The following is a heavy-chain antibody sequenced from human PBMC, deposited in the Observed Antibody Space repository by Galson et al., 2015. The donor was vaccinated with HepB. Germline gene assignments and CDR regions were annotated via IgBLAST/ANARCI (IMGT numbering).Heavy chain of an antibody. D-gene: IGHD2-2*01. J-gene: IGHJ4*02. CDR3: AREPIATSSTSSNFDY. CDR1: GFTFSGYS. V-gene: IGHV3-21*01. Sequence: SLRLSCAASGFTFSGYSMNWVRQAPGKGLEWVSSISSSSNYIYYADSVKGRFTISRDNANNALYVQMNSLRAEDTAVYYCAREPIATSSTSSNFDYWGQGTLVTVSS. CDR2: ISSSSNYI.